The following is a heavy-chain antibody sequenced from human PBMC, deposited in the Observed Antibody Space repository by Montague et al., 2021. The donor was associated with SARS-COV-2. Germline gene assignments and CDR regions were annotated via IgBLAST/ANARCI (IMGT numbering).Heavy chain of an antibody. J-gene: IGHJ6*02. V-gene: IGHV4-59*01. Sequence: SETLSLTCTVSGGSISSYYWSRIRQLPGKGLEWIGYFNYRGSTNKNPPFKSRLGISGDTSKKNFSLEGTSVTAADTSVYYCARGTYSGVDADGYYYYYGMDDWGQGAAVTVSS. D-gene: IGHD1-26*01. CDR2: FNYRGST. CDR3: ARGTYSGVDADGYYYYYGMDD. CDR1: GGSISSYY.